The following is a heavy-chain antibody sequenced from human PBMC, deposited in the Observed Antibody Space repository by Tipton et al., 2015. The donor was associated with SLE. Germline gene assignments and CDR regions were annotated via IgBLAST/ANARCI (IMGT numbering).Heavy chain of an antibody. J-gene: IGHJ6*03. Sequence: TLSLTCTVSGGSISSSYWSWVRQPPGKGLEWIGYMYNSGRTNFNPSLRSRVTTSIDTSKNQLSLRLNSVTAADTAVYYCARGVAGYYSFCYMDVWGKGTTVTVSS. D-gene: IGHD2-15*01. CDR2: MYNSGRT. CDR1: GGSISSSY. CDR3: ARGVAGYYSFCYMDV. V-gene: IGHV4-59*12.